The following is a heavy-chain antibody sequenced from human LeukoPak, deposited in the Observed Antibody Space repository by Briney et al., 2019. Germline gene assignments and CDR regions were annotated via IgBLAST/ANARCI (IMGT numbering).Heavy chain of an antibody. CDR1: GFTVSSYG. J-gene: IGHJ3*02. D-gene: IGHD3-22*01. V-gene: IGHV3-30*18. CDR2: ISYDGSNK. CDR3: ANYDSSGPLAFDI. Sequence: GGSLRLSCAASGFTVSSYGMHWVRQAPGKGLEWVAVISYDGSNKYYADSVKGRFTISRDNSKNTLYLQMNSLRAEDTAVYYCANYDSSGPLAFDIWGQGTMVTVSS.